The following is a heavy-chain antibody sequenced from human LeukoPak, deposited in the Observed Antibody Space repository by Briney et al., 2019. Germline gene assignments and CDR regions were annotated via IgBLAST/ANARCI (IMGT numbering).Heavy chain of an antibody. Sequence: GGSLRLSCAASGFILSDHYIDWVRQAPGKGLEWVGRTRNKANSYTTEYAASVKGRFTISRDDPKNLLYLQMNSLRDEDTAVYYCARVLRGYSYGPPDYWGQGTPVTVSS. J-gene: IGHJ4*02. CDR1: GFILSDHY. V-gene: IGHV3-72*01. CDR2: TRNKANSYTT. CDR3: ARVLRGYSYGPPDY. D-gene: IGHD5-18*01.